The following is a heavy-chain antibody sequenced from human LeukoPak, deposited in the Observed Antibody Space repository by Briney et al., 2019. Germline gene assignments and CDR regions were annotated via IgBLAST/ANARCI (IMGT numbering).Heavy chain of an antibody. CDR1: GFTFDDYA. V-gene: IGHV3-43*02. Sequence: GGSLRLSCAASGFTFDDYAMHWVRQAPGKGLEWVSLISGDGGSTYYADSVKGRFTISRDNSKNSLYLQMNSLRTEDTALYYCAKDIPPGDGSGSYYYYYYGMDVWGQGTTVTVSS. J-gene: IGHJ6*02. CDR2: ISGDGGST. CDR3: AKDIPPGDGSGSYYYYYYGMDV. D-gene: IGHD3-10*01.